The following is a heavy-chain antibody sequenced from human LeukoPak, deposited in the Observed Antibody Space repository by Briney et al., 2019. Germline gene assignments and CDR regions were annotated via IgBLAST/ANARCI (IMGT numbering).Heavy chain of an antibody. CDR1: GFIFSNYA. CDR2: VNGSGDTT. Sequence: GGSLRLSCAASGFIFSNYAMSWVRQAPGKGPEWVSAVNGSGDTTYYADSVKGRFTISRDNSKNTMYLEMNGLRAEDTAVYYCAKDLRAVAGRGPFDYWGQGTLVTVSS. D-gene: IGHD6-19*01. V-gene: IGHV3-23*01. CDR3: AKDLRAVAGRGPFDY. J-gene: IGHJ4*02.